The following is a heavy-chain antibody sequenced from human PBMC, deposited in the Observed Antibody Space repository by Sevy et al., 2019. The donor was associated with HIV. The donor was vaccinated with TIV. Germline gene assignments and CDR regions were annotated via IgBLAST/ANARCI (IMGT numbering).Heavy chain of an antibody. Sequence: LRLSCAASGFTPSTYGMHWVRQAPGKGLEWVAVIGYDGSNIYYADSVKGRFTISRDNSKNTLFLQMDSLRAEDTAIYYCARDPRMYGDYLLAYFDYWGQGTLVTVSS. CDR2: IGYDGSNI. CDR1: GFTPSTYG. D-gene: IGHD2-8*01. V-gene: IGHV3-33*01. CDR3: ARDPRMYGDYLLAYFDY. J-gene: IGHJ4*02.